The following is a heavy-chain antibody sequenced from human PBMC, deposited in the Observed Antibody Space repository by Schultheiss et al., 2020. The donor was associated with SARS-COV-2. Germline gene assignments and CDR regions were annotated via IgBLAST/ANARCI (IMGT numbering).Heavy chain of an antibody. J-gene: IGHJ6*02. CDR3: ATLRGSTVVVPGELFPWGRYGLDV. V-gene: IGHV1-8*01. D-gene: IGHD2-2*01. CDR1: GYTFISYD. CDR2: MNPSSGDT. Sequence: ASVKVSCKASGYTFISYDINWVRQATGQGLEWMGWMNPSSGDTDYAQKFQGRVTMTRNTSISTAYMELRSLRSDDTAVYYCATLRGSTVVVPGELFPWGRYGLDVWGQGTTVTVSS.